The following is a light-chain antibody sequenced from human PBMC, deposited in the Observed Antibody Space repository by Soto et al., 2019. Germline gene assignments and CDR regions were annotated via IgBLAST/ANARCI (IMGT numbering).Light chain of an antibody. CDR2: DAS. CDR1: QSVSSY. V-gene: IGKV3-11*01. J-gene: IGKJ4*01. CDR3: QQRSNWPGLT. Sequence: EIVLTQSPATLSLSPGERATLSCRASQSVSSYLACYQQKPGQAPRLLIYDASNRATGIPARFSGSGSGTDFTLTISSLGPVDFAVYYCQQRSNWPGLTFGGGTKVEIK.